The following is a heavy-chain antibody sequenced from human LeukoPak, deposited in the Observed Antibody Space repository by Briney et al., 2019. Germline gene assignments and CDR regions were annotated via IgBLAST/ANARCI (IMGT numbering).Heavy chain of an antibody. V-gene: IGHV3-23*01. J-gene: IGHJ4*02. CDR2: ISGSGGST. D-gene: IGHD4-23*01. CDR1: GFTFSSYA. CDR3: AKALDYGGNSESDY. Sequence: GGSLRLSCAASGFTFSSYAMSWVRQAPGKGLEWVSAISGSGGSTYYADSVKGRFTISRDNSKNTLYLQMNSLRAKDTAVYYCAKALDYGGNSESDYWGQGTLVTVSS.